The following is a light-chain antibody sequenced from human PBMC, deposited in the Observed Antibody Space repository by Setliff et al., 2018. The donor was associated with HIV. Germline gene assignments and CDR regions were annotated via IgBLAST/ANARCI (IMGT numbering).Light chain of an antibody. CDR3: SSYTSGTTRVV. Sequence: QSALTQPASVSGSPGQSITISCTGTSSDVGGYDYVSWYQQHPGKAPKLMIYDVTNRPAGLSNRFSGSKSGNTASLTISGLQAEDEADYYCSSYTSGTTRVVFGGGTKVTVL. J-gene: IGLJ2*01. V-gene: IGLV2-14*03. CDR2: DVT. CDR1: SSDVGGYDY.